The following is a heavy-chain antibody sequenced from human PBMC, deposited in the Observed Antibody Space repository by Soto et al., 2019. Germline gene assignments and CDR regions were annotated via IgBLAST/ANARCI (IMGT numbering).Heavy chain of an antibody. J-gene: IGHJ4*02. D-gene: IGHD6-13*01. CDR2: IYTTGTT. CDR1: GDSMSTGGYY. V-gene: IGHV4-31*01. Sequence: QVQLQESGPGLVKPSQTLSLICTVPGDSMSTGGYYWTWIRQHPGKGLEWIGHIYTTGTTYYSPSLQCLVTRSIDKSSIRLSLNLSSVTAADTAVYYCSRGRGSTPLRDWGQGALVTVSS. CDR3: SRGRGSTPLRD.